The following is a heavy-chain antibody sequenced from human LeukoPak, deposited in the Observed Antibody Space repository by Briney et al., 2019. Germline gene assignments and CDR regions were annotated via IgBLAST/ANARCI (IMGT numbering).Heavy chain of an antibody. CDR1: GYTFTTYA. CDR3: ARDQNNGPMVRGVSGTLNY. CDR2: ISAYNGNT. Sequence: GASVKVSCKASGYTFTTYAMNWVRQAPGQGLEWMGWISAYNGNTNYAQKLQGRVTMTTDTSTSTAYMELRSLRSDDTAVYYCARDQNNGPMVRGVSGTLNYWGQGTLVTVSS. V-gene: IGHV1-18*01. D-gene: IGHD3-10*01. J-gene: IGHJ4*02.